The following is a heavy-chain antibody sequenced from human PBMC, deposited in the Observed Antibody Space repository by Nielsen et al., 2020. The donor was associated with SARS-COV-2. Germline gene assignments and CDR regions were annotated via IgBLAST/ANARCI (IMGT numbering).Heavy chain of an antibody. D-gene: IGHD6-19*01. CDR1: GGTFSNYA. J-gene: IGHJ5*02. V-gene: IGHV1-69*13. Sequence: SVKVSCKASGGTFSNYAISWVRQAPGQGLEWMGGVIPIFGATYYAQKFQGRVTITADESTSTAYMELSSLRSDDSAVYYCARDSPRLAQALDLWGQGTLVTVSS. CDR2: VIPIFGAT. CDR3: ARDSPRLAQALDL.